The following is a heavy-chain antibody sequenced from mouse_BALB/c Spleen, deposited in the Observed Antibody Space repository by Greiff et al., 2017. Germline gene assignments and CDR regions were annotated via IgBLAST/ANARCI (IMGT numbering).Heavy chain of an antibody. CDR3: ARFPDYDGTGTFSGFVY. Sequence: SGPELVKPGASVKVSCKASGYAFTSYNMYWVKQSHGKSLEWIGYIDPYNGGTSYNQKFKGKATLTVDKSSSTAYMHLNSLTSEDSAVYYCARFPDYDGTGTFSGFVYWGQGTLVTVSA. CDR2: IDPYNGGT. CDR1: GYAFTSYN. D-gene: IGHD2-4*01. V-gene: IGHV1S135*01. J-gene: IGHJ3*01.